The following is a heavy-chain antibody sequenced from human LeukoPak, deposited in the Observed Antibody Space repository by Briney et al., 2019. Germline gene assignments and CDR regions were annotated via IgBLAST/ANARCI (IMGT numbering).Heavy chain of an antibody. J-gene: IGHJ4*02. V-gene: IGHV1-2*02. CDR2: INPNSGGT. D-gene: IGHD6-19*01. CDR1: GYTFTGYY. Sequence: GSSVKVSCKASGYTFTGYYMHWVRQAPGQGLECMVWINPNSGGTNYAQKFQGRVTMTRDTSISTAYMELSRLRSDDTAVYYCARGGYIAVAGGVTDYWGQGTLVTVSS. CDR3: ARGGYIAVAGGVTDY.